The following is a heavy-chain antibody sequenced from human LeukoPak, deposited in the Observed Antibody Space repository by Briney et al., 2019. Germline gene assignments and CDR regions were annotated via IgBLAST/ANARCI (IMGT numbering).Heavy chain of an antibody. CDR1: GFTFSSYG. D-gene: IGHD6-13*01. CDR3: AKTHSSSWSIYYYYYMDV. Sequence: GGSLRLSCAASGFTFSSYGMHWVRQAPGKGLEWVAFILYDGSNKYYADSVKGRFTISRDNSKNTLYLQMNSLRAEDTAVYYCAKTHSSSWSIYYYYYMDVWGKGTTVTISS. CDR2: ILYDGSNK. J-gene: IGHJ6*03. V-gene: IGHV3-30*02.